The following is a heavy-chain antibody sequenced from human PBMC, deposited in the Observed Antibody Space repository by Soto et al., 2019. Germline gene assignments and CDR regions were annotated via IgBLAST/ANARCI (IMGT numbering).Heavy chain of an antibody. D-gene: IGHD2-15*01. V-gene: IGHV1-69*01. J-gene: IGHJ3*02. CDR3: ASWVRYCSGGSCYYAFDI. CDR1: GGTFSSYA. Sequence: QVQLVQSGAEVKKPGSSVKVSCKASGGTFSSYAISWVRQAPGQGLEWMGGIIPIFGTANYAQKFQGRVTITADESTSTAYMELSSLRSEDTAVYYCASWVRYCSGGSCYYAFDIWGQGTMVTVSS. CDR2: IIPIFGTA.